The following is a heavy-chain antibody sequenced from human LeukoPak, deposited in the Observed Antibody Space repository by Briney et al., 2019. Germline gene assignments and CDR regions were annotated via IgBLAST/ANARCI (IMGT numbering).Heavy chain of an antibody. CDR2: VYYSGGT. J-gene: IGHJ3*01. CDR3: ARRPNLPADDGDYWRFDV. Sequence: SETLSLTCSISGVSISRGFYHWGWIRQPPGKRLEWIGNVYYSGGTYYNPSLKSRVSMSVVTSQNQFSLTLTSVTAADTAVYFCARRPNLPADDGDYWRFDVWGQGRRVTVSS. V-gene: IGHV4-39*01. D-gene: IGHD4-17*01. CDR1: GVSISRGFYH.